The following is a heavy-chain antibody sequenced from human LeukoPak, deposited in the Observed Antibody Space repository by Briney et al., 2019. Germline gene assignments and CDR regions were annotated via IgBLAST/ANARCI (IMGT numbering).Heavy chain of an antibody. J-gene: IGHJ4*02. CDR2: MNPNSGNT. CDR1: GYTFTSYY. D-gene: IGHD3-3*01. V-gene: IGHV1-8*03. Sequence: GASVKVSCKASGYTFTSYYMHWVRQATGQGLEWMGWMNPNSGNTGYAQKFQGRVTITRNTSISTAYMELSSLRSEDTAVYYCARGQGLRFLEWLPASTGHFDYWGQGTLVTVSS. CDR3: ARGQGLRFLEWLPASTGHFDY.